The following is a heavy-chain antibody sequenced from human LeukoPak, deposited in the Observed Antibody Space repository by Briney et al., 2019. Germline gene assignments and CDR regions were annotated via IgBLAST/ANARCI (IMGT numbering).Heavy chain of an antibody. V-gene: IGHV1-69*16. D-gene: IGHD5-18*01. J-gene: IGHJ4*02. CDR2: IIPMLGTP. CDR3: ARARGYSYSPPFDY. Sequence: GQGLXXXXGIIPMLGTPNYAQKFQGRLTVTTDASTNTAYMELSSLRSEDTAVYYRARARGYSYSPPFDYWGQGTLVTVSS.